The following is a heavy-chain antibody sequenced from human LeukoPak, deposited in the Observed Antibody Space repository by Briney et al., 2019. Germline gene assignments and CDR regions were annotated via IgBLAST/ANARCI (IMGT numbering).Heavy chain of an antibody. CDR2: IYTSGST. Sequence: SETLSLTCAVSGDSISDYYWTWIRQPAGKGLEWIGSIYTSGSTDYNPSLKSRVTMSVDTSKNQFSLQLNSVTAADSAVYYCARGRSLMVRGVPAGYYFYMDVWGKGTSVTVSS. J-gene: IGHJ6*03. D-gene: IGHD3-10*01. V-gene: IGHV4-4*07. CDR3: ARGRSLMVRGVPAGYYFYMDV. CDR1: GDSISDYY.